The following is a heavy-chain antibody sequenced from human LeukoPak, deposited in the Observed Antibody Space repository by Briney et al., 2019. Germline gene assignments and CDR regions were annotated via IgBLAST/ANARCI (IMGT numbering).Heavy chain of an antibody. CDR1: GDSISSGDYY. CDR2: IYPSGST. CDR3: ASLTIFDTPTFDF. J-gene: IGHJ4*02. V-gene: IGHV4-61*02. Sequence: ASETLSLTCTVSGDSISSGDYYWSWIRQPACKGLEWIGRIYPSGSTNSNPSLKSRVTISVDTSKNQFSLRLSSVTAADTAVYYCASLTIFDTPTFDFWGQGTLVTVSS. D-gene: IGHD3-3*01.